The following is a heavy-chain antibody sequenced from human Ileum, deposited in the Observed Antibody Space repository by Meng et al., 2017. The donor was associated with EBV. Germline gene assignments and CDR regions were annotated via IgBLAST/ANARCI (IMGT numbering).Heavy chain of an antibody. CDR1: DFTVINRN. CDR2: MNSNTGNK. V-gene: IGHV1-8*01. Sequence: QVQQVRAGALVKKPAASVKCSSSGADFTVINRNSNWERQGAGLELMGNRWMNSNTGNKGYAQKFLGRVTMTTDTSINTTYLEVISLTSDDKSVYYCASGSGSWGRDWFDPWGQGTLVTVSS. J-gene: IGHJ5*02. CDR3: ASGSGSWGRDWFDP. D-gene: IGHD3-16*01.